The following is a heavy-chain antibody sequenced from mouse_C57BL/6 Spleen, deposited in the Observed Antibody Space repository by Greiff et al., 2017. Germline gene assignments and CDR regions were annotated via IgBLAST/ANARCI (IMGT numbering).Heavy chain of an antibody. V-gene: IGHV1-4*01. Sequence: QVQLQQSGAELARPGASVKMSCKASGYTFTSYTMHWVKQRPGQGLEWIGYINPSSGYTKYNQKCKDKATLTADKTSSTAYMQLSSLTSEDSAVYYCARFYNEDYAMGYWGQGTSVTVSS. CDR2: INPSSGYT. J-gene: IGHJ4*01. CDR3: ARFYNEDYAMGY. D-gene: IGHD2-3*01. CDR1: GYTFTSYT.